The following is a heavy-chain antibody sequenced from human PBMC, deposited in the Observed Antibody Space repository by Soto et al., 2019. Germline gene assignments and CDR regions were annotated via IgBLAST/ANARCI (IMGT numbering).Heavy chain of an antibody. J-gene: IGHJ6*02. D-gene: IGHD3-10*01. V-gene: IGHV3-15*07. CDR3: TTAPNSGSYWIDYYYYGMDV. Sequence: GGSLILSCAASGFTFCNAWMNWVRQAPGKGLEWVGRIKSKTDGGTTDYAAPVKGRFTISRDDSKNTLYLQMNSLKTEDTAVYYCTTAPNSGSYWIDYYYYGMDVWGQGTTVTVS. CDR1: GFTFCNAW. CDR2: IKSKTDGGTT.